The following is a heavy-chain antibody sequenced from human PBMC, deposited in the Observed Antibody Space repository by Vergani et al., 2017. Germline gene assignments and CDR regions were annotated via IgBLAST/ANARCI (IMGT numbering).Heavy chain of an antibody. Sequence: EVELVQSGPEMRKPGESLKISCKGSEYSFGNYWIGWVRQIPGKGLEWMGLIYPAVSDTRYSPSFQGQVTISADKSISTAFLQWDSLKASDTALYYCARHTTYTDSWGQGTLVTVSS. CDR3: ARHTTYTDS. CDR1: EYSFGNYW. CDR2: IYPAVSDT. J-gene: IGHJ4*02. V-gene: IGHV5-51*01. D-gene: IGHD1-1*01.